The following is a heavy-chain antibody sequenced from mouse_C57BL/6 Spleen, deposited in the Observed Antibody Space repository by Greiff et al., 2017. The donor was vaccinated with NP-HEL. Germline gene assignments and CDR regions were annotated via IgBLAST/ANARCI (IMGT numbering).Heavy chain of an antibody. J-gene: IGHJ3*01. CDR1: GYTFTSYW. CDR2: IHPNSGST. Sequence: VQLQQSGAELVKPGASVKLSCKASGYTFTSYWMHWVKQRPGQGLEWIGMIHPNSGSTNYNEKFKSKATLTVDKSSSTAYMQLSSLTSEDSAVYYCARFYSNYVGAWFAYWGQGTLVTVSA. V-gene: IGHV1-64*01. CDR3: ARFYSNYVGAWFAY. D-gene: IGHD2-5*01.